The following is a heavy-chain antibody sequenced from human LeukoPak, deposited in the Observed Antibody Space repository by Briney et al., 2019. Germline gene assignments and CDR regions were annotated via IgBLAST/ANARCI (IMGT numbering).Heavy chain of an antibody. D-gene: IGHD5-24*01. J-gene: IGHJ3*02. V-gene: IGHV4-59*01. CDR2: IYYSGST. Sequence: KPSETLSLTCTVAGGSISSYYWSWIRQPPGKGLEWIGYIYYSGSTNYNPSLKSRVTISVDTSKNQFSLKLSSVTAADTAVYYCVRDLGDGYNSGDAFDIWGQGTMVTVSS. CDR1: GGSISSYY. CDR3: VRDLGDGYNSGDAFDI.